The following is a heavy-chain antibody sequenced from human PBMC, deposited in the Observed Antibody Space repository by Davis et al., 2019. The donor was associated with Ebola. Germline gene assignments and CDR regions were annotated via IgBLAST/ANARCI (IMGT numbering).Heavy chain of an antibody. CDR3: TRGAGLRFRSGYYFDY. J-gene: IGHJ4*02. CDR2: INHSGST. CDR1: GGSFSGYY. D-gene: IGHD5-12*01. Sequence: PGGSLRLSCAVYGGSFSGYYWSWIRQPPGKGLEWIGEINHSGSTNYNPSLKSRVTISVDTSKNQFSLKLSSVTAADTAVYYCTRGAGLRFRSGYYFDYWGQGNLVTVSS. V-gene: IGHV4-34*01.